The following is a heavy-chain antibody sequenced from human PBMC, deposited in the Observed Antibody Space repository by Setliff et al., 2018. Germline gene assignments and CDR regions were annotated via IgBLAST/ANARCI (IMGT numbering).Heavy chain of an antibody. J-gene: IGHJ5*02. V-gene: IGHV3-11*04. CDR2: ITSSGNTI. CDR1: GFTFSDYY. D-gene: IGHD3-10*01. Sequence: GGSLRLSCAASGFTFSDYYMSWIRQAPGKGLECISYITSSGNTIYYADSVKGRFTISRDSAKNSLYLQMNSLRAEDTAVYYCAREGKEGFGDIRWFDTWGQGTLVTV. CDR3: AREGKEGFGDIRWFDT.